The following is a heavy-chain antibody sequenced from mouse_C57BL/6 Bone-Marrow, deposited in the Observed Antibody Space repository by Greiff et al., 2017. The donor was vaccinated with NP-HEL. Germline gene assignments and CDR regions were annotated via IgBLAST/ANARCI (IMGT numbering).Heavy chain of an antibody. J-gene: IGHJ3*01. CDR2: IYPRSGNT. Sequence: VQLQQSGAELARPGASVKLSCKASGYTFTSYGISWVKQRTGQGLEWIGEIYPRSGNTYYNEKFKGKATLTADKSSSTAYMELRSLTSEDSAVYFCARRQLRLRGFAYWGQGTLVTVSA. CDR1: GYTFTSYG. CDR3: ARRQLRLRGFAY. D-gene: IGHD3-2*02. V-gene: IGHV1-81*01.